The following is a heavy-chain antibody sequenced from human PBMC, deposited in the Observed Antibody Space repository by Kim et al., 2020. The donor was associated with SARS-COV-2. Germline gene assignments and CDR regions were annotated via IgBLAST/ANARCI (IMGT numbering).Heavy chain of an antibody. Sequence: SETLSLTCAVYGGSFSGYYWSWIRQPPGKGLEWIGEINHSGSTNYNPSLKSRVTISVDTSKNQFSLKLSSVTAADTAVYYCARELLWFGELIYYYYGMDVWGQGTTVTVSS. CDR3: ARELLWFGELIYYYYGMDV. V-gene: IGHV4-34*01. D-gene: IGHD3-10*01. CDR1: GGSFSGYY. CDR2: INHSGST. J-gene: IGHJ6*02.